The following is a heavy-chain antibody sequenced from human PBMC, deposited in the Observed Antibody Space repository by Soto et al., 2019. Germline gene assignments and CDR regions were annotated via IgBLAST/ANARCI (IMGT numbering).Heavy chain of an antibody. CDR1: GGSISSYY. D-gene: IGHD3-22*01. V-gene: IGHV4-59*01. CDR2: IYYSGST. Sequence: SETLSLTCTVSGGSISSYYWSWIRQPPGKGLEWIGYIYYSGSTNYNPSLKSRVTISVDTSKNQFSLKLSSVTAADTAVYYCARVEEYYDSSGYYYFDYWGQGTLVTVSS. CDR3: ARVEEYYDSSGYYYFDY. J-gene: IGHJ4*02.